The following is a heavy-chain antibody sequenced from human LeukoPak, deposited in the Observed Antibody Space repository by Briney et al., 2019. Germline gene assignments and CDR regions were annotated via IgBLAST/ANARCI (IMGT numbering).Heavy chain of an antibody. CDR2: ISYTGST. CDR3: ARYGVPGTNYFDY. J-gene: IGHJ4*02. V-gene: IGHV4-59*01. D-gene: IGHD6-19*01. CDR1: SGSLSGYY. Sequence: SETLSLTCPVSSGSLSGYYWSWLRQPPGTGLEWIGFISYTGSTNYSPSLKSRVTISVDTSKNQCALKLNSVTAAGAAVYYCARYGVPGTNYFDYWGQGILVTVSS.